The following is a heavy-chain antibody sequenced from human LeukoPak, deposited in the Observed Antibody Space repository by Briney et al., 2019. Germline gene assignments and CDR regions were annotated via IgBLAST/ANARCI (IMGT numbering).Heavy chain of an antibody. CDR1: GYTFTGYY. CDR2: INPNSGGT. D-gene: IGHD3-3*01. Sequence: GASVKVSCKASGYTFTGYYIHWLRQAPGQGLEWMGWINPNSGGTKYAQKFQGRVTMTRDTSISTAYMELSRLRSDDTAVYYCARGQEWYNWLDPWGQGTLVTVSS. J-gene: IGHJ5*02. V-gene: IGHV1-2*02. CDR3: ARGQEWYNWLDP.